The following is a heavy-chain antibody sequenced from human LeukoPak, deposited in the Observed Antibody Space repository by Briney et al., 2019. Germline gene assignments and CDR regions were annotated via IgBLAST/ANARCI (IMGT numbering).Heavy chain of an antibody. CDR3: ARSRSTMVRGSPNRNFDY. CDR1: GGSLSGFY. J-gene: IGHJ4*02. D-gene: IGHD3-10*01. V-gene: IGHV4-59*01. CDR2: IYYSGST. Sequence: PSETLSLTCTVSGGSLSGFYWSWIRQPPGKGLERVGYIYYSGSTNYNPSLKSRVIISVDTSKNQFPRKVSSVTPADTAVYYCARSRSTMVRGSPNRNFDYWGQGILVTVSS.